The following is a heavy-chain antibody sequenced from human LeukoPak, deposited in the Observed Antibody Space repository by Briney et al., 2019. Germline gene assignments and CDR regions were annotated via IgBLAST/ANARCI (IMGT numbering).Heavy chain of an antibody. Sequence: GGSLRLSFAASGFTFSTYTMNWVRQAPGPGLELDSSISGSSSYIYYADSANGRFTISRDNANNSLYLQMNSLRAEDTAVYYSARELRAYSDQYFYYGLDAWAQGTTVTVSS. CDR3: ARELRAYSDQYFYYGLDA. CDR2: ISGSSSYI. V-gene: IGHV3-21*01. D-gene: IGHD5-18*01. CDR1: GFTFSTYT. J-gene: IGHJ6*02.